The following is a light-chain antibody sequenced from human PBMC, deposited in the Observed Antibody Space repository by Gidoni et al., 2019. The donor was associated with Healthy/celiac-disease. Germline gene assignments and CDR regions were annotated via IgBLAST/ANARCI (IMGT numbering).Light chain of an antibody. CDR1: QSVLYSSNYKNY. CDR2: WAS. J-gene: IGKJ3*01. V-gene: IGKV4-1*01. Sequence: DIVMTQSPDSLAVSLGERATSNCKSRQSVLYSSNYKNYLAWCQQKPGQPPKLLIYWASTRESGVPDRFSGSGSGTDFTLTISSLQAEDVAVYYCQQYYITPFTFGPGTKVDIK. CDR3: QQYYITPFT.